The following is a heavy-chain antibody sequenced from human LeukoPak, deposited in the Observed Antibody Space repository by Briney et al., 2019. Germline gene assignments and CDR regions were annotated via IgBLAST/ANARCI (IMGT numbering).Heavy chain of an antibody. CDR3: ARVGLIEDRSHWYLDL. Sequence: EGSLRLSCAASGFTFSGYWIHWVRQAPGRGLVWVSHINGDGSITTYADSVKGRFTISRDNAKNTVYLQMNSLRAEDTAVYYCARVGLIEDRSHWYLDLWGRGTLVTVSS. V-gene: IGHV3-74*01. CDR1: GFTFSGYW. D-gene: IGHD2-15*01. CDR2: INGDGSIT. J-gene: IGHJ2*01.